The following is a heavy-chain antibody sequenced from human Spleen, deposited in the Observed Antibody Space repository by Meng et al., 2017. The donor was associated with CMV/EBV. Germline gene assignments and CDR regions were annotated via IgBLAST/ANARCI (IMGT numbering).Heavy chain of an antibody. J-gene: IGHJ4*02. CDR2: ISSSGSTI. CDR3: ARDWFGSSPYYFDY. V-gene: IGHV3-48*03. CDR1: GFTFSSYE. Sequence: GESLKISCAASGFTFSSYEMNWVRQAPGKGLEWVSYISSSGSTIYYADSVKGRFTISRDNAKNSLYLQMNSLRAEDTAVYYCARDWFGSSPYYFDYWGQGSLVTVSS. D-gene: IGHD6-13*01.